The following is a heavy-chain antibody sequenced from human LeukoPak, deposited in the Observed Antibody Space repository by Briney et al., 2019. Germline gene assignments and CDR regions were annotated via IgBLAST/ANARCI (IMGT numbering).Heavy chain of an antibody. CDR1: GGFIRSSSYN. CDR3: ARGIAVAVNWFDP. D-gene: IGHD6-19*01. J-gene: IGHJ5*02. Sequence: SETLSLTCTVSGGFIRSSSYNWGWIRQPPGKELEWIGSIYYSGSTNYNPSLKSRVTISVDTSKNQFSLKLSSVTAADTAVYHCARGIAVAVNWFDPWGQGTLVTVSS. V-gene: IGHV4-39*01. CDR2: IYYSGST.